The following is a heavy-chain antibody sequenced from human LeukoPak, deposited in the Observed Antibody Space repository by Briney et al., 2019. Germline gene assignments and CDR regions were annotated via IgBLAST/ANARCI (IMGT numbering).Heavy chain of an antibody. V-gene: IGHV5-51*01. CDR1: GYSFTSYW. D-gene: IGHD6-13*01. CDR2: IYPGDSDT. CDR3: AAAAGPRGARFDY. J-gene: IGHJ4*02. Sequence: GESLKISCKGSGYSFTSYWIGWVRQMPGKGLEWMGIIYPGDSDTRYSPTFQGQVTISADKSISTAYLQWSSLKASDTAMYYCAAAAGPRGARFDYWGQGTLVTVSS.